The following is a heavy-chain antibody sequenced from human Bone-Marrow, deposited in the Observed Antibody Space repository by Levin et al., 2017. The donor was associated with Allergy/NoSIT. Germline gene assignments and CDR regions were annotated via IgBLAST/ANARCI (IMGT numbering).Heavy chain of an antibody. CDR3: SCDHLYNPFY. D-gene: IGHD1-14*01. CDR1: GLTFSNCW. CDR2: MNADGTIT. J-gene: IGHJ4*02. Sequence: QPGGSLRLSCVVSGLTFSNCWMHWVRQVPGKGLTWITRMNADGTITTADFAEGRFSISRDDPKNTVYLQMISLKADDTAVYYCSCDHLYNPFYWGQGVLVTVSS. V-gene: IGHV3-74*03.